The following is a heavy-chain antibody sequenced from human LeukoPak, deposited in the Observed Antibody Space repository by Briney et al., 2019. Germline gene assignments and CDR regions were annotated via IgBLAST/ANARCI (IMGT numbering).Heavy chain of an antibody. D-gene: IGHD3-22*01. Sequence: ASVKVSCKASGGTFSSYAISWVRQAPGQGLEWMGGIIPIFGTANYAQKFQGRVTITADESTSTAYMELSSLRSEDTAVYYCARLGPFYDSSSYGDYNWFDPWGQGTLVTVSS. CDR1: GGTFSSYA. V-gene: IGHV1-69*13. CDR2: IIPIFGTA. J-gene: IGHJ5*02. CDR3: ARLGPFYDSSSYGDYNWFDP.